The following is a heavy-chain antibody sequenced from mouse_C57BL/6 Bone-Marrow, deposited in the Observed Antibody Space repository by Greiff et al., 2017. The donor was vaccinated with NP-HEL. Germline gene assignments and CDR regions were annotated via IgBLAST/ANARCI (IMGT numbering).Heavy chain of an antibody. J-gene: IGHJ4*01. Sequence: VQLQQSGAELARPGASVKLSCKPSGYTFPSSGISWVKQRTGQGLEWIGEIYPRSGNPYSNEKFRGKATLTADKSSSPPSMDLRTLTSEDSAVYFWAREGSLRQAMDYWGQGTSVTVSS. CDR1: GYTFPSSG. D-gene: IGHD2-12*01. CDR3: AREGSLRQAMDY. CDR2: IYPRSGNP. V-gene: IGHV1-81*01.